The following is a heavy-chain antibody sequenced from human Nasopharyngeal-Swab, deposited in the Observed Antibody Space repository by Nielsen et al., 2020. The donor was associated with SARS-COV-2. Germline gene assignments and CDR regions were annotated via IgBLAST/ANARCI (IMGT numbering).Heavy chain of an antibody. Sequence: GESLKISCAASGFNFSDYGMHWVRQAPGKGLEWVAVVWHDGSNKYHAESVKGRFTISRDNAKNSLYLQMNSLRAEDTAVYYCARGQDSSGWYTPGSYYYYGMDVWGQGTTVTVSS. J-gene: IGHJ6*02. CDR3: ARGQDSSGWYTPGSYYYYGMDV. CDR2: VWHDGSNK. D-gene: IGHD6-19*01. CDR1: GFNFSDYG. V-gene: IGHV3-33*01.